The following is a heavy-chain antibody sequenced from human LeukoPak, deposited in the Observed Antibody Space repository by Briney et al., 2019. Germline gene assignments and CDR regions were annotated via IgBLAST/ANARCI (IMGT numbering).Heavy chain of an antibody. V-gene: IGHV3-23*01. CDR1: GFTVSSNY. D-gene: IGHD3-16*02. CDR3: AKAFRLGELSTY. Sequence: GGSLRLSCAASGFTVSSNYMSWVRQAPGEGLEWVSAISGSGGSTYYADSVKGRFTISRDNSKNTLYLQMNSLRAEDTAVYYCAKAFRLGELSTYWGQGTLVTVSS. CDR2: ISGSGGST. J-gene: IGHJ4*02.